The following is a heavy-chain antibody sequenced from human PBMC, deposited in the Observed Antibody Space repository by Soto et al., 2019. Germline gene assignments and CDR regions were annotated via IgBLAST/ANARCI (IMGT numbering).Heavy chain of an antibody. Sequence: PGESLKISCKGFGYRFSSYYIGWVRQMPGTGLEWMGLIYASDSKTRYSPFFQGQVTISVDRSISTAYLQWSSLKASDTAMYYCARYVWNSYGMDVWGQGTTVTVSS. V-gene: IGHV5-51*01. J-gene: IGHJ6*02. CDR2: IYASDSKT. CDR1: GYRFSSYY. CDR3: ARYVWNSYGMDV. D-gene: IGHD1-7*01.